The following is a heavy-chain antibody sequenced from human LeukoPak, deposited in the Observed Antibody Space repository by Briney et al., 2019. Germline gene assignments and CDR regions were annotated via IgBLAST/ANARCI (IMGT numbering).Heavy chain of an antibody. CDR3: AKAVLLWLGELPRPENWFDP. J-gene: IGHJ5*02. Sequence: GGSLRLSCAASRFTFSSYGMHWVRQAPGKGLEWVAFIRYDGSNKYYADSVKGRFTISRDNSKNTLYLQLNSLRAEDTAVYYCAKAVLLWLGELPRPENWFDPWGQGTLVTVSS. CDR1: RFTFSSYG. D-gene: IGHD3-10*01. CDR2: IRYDGSNK. V-gene: IGHV3-30*02.